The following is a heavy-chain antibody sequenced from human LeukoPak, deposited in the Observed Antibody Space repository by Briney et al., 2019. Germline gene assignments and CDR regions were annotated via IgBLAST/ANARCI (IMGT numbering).Heavy chain of an antibody. V-gene: IGHV4-59*08. J-gene: IGHJ4*02. CDR1: GGSISSYY. D-gene: IGHD1-26*01. Sequence: SETLSLTCTVSGGSISSYYWSWIRQRPGKGLEWIVYIYYSGSTNYNPSLKSRVTISVDTAKNRFSLKLSSVTAADTAVDYCARHVKGATPLFYFDYWGQGTLVTVSS. CDR2: IYYSGST. CDR3: ARHVKGATPLFYFDY.